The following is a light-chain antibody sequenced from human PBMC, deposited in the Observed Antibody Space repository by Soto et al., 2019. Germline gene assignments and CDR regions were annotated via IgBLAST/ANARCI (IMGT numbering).Light chain of an antibody. J-gene: IGKJ2*01. V-gene: IGKV2-24*01. CDR1: QSLVHSDGNTY. CDR2: KVS. CDR3: MQATHYQPYT. Sequence: DVVMTQTPLSSPVILGQPASISCRSSQSLVHSDGNTYLNWLHQRPGQPPRLLIYKVSNRFSGVPDRFSGSEAGTDFTLQISRVEAEDVGIYYCMQATHYQPYTFGQGTKLEIK.